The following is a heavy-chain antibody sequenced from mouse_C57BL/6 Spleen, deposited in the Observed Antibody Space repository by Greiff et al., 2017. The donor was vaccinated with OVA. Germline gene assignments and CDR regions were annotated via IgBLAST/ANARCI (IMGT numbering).Heavy chain of an antibody. V-gene: IGHV5-15*01. J-gene: IGHJ4*01. Sequence: EVMLVESGGGLVQPGGSLKLSCAASGFTFSDYGMAWVRQAPRKGPEWVAFISNLAYSIYYADTVTGRFTISREHAKNTLYLEMSSLRSEDTAMYYCARRGSPYAMDYWGQGTSVTVSS. CDR1: GFTFSDYG. CDR3: ARRGSPYAMDY. CDR2: ISNLAYSI.